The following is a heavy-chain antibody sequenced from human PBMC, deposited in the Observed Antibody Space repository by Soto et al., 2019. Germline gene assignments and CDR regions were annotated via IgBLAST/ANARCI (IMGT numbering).Heavy chain of an antibody. J-gene: IGHJ4*02. V-gene: IGHV3-48*01. CDR1: GFTFSSYS. Sequence: PGGSLRLSCAASGFTFSSYSMNWVRQAPGKGLEWVSYISSSSSTIYYADSVKGRFTISRDNAKNSLYLQMNSLRAEDTAVYYCARRGGWYFDYWGQGTLVTVSS. CDR2: ISSSSSTI. D-gene: IGHD3-10*01. CDR3: ARRGGWYFDY.